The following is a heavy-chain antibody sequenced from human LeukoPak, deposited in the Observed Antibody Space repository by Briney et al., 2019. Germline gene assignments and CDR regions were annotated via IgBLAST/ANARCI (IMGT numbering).Heavy chain of an antibody. CDR1: GFTFGDYA. CDR2: IRPEDYDGAT. D-gene: IGHD3-16*01. CDR3: TRTFGYYYFYMDV. V-gene: IGHV3-49*04. Sequence: GGSLRLSCAASGFTFGDYAMSWVRQAPGEGLEWVGFIRPEDYDGATVCGASVKGRFTISRDDPKNIAYLQMNSLNTEDTAVYYCTRTFGYYYFYMDVWGKGTTVIVSS. J-gene: IGHJ6*03.